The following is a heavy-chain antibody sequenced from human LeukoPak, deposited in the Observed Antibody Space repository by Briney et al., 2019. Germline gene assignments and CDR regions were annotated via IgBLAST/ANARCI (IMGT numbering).Heavy chain of an antibody. D-gene: IGHD5-24*01. CDR2: IYYSGST. CDR1: GGSISSSSYY. V-gene: IGHV4-39*07. CDR3: ARVMRWLQSIDY. Sequence: PSETLSFTCTVSGGSISSSSYYWGWIRQPPGKGLEWIGSIYYSGSTYYNPSLKSRVTISVDTSKNQFSLKLSSVTAADTAVYYCARVMRWLQSIDYWGQGTLVTVSS. J-gene: IGHJ4*02.